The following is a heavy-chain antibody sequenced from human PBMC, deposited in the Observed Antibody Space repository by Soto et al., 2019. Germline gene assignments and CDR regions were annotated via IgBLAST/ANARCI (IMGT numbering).Heavy chain of an antibody. CDR3: ATEEYYDASSGYYYSQYYYYGLDV. Sequence: QVQLVQSGAEVKKPGSSVKVSCKASGGTFSSYTISWVRQAPGQGLEWMGRIIPILGIANYAQKFQGRVTSTADKTTSTAYMELSSLRSEDTAVYYCATEEYYDASSGYYYSQYYYYGLDVWGQGTTVTVSS. V-gene: IGHV1-69*08. D-gene: IGHD3-22*01. CDR1: GGTFSSYT. J-gene: IGHJ6*02. CDR2: IIPILGIA.